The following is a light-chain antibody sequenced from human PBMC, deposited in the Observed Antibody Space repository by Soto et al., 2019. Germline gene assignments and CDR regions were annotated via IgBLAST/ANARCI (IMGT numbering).Light chain of an antibody. CDR2: DVY. J-gene: IGLJ2*01. Sequence: QSALTQPASVSGSPGQSITISCTGTSSDVGGYNFVSWYQQHPGKAPNLIVHDVYNRPSGVSDRFSGSKSGNTASLTISGLQAEDEADYHRSSYTSTSTVVFGGGTKLTVL. CDR3: SSYTSTSTVV. CDR1: SSDVGGYNF. V-gene: IGLV2-14*01.